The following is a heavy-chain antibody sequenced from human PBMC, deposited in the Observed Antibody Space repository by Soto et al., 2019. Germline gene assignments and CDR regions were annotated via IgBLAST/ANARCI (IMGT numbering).Heavy chain of an antibody. CDR2: IWSDGTNK. CDR3: ARPGYCTSSTCLFYFDY. V-gene: IGHV3-33*01. CDR1: GFTFNTYV. Sequence: QVQLVESGGGVVQPGRSLRLSCAASGFTFNTYVMHWVRQAPGKGLEWVAVIWSDGTNKYYTDSVKGRFTISRDNSKNTLYMQMDSLRAEDTALYYCARPGYCTSSTCLFYFDYWGRGTLVTVSS. J-gene: IGHJ4*02. D-gene: IGHD2-2*01.